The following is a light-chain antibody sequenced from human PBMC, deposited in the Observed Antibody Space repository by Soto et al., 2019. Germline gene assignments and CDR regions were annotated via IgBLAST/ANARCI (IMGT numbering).Light chain of an antibody. J-gene: IGKJ5*01. CDR1: QSVRGS. Sequence: EVVMTQSPVTLSVSPGERATLSCRASQSVRGSVAWYQQKPGQAPRLLFYGASTRATGIPARFSGSGSGTEFTLAISSLQSEDVAVYYRQQYNNWPPITFGQGTRLEIK. CDR3: QQYNNWPPIT. CDR2: GAS. V-gene: IGKV3-15*01.